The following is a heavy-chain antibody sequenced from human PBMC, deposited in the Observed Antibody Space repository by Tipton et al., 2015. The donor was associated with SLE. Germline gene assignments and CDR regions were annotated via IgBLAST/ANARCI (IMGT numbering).Heavy chain of an antibody. CDR1: GGFMNKYF. Sequence: TLSLTCTVSGGFMNKYFWDWIRQSPGRGLEWIGYFYYTGTTAHNPSLKGRVTISADTSKSQFSLSLTSVTAADTAVYYCARSGIFGHLNYFDSWGQGILATVSS. CDR3: ARSGIFGHLNYFDS. J-gene: IGHJ4*02. V-gene: IGHV4-59*01. CDR2: FYYTGTT. D-gene: IGHD3-3*01.